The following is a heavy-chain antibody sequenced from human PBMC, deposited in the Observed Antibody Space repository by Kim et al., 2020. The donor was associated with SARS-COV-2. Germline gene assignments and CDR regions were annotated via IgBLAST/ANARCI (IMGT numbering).Heavy chain of an antibody. V-gene: IGHV3-7*03. D-gene: IGHD3-16*01. CDR3: ATWGEASGGGRTATRRFDY. Sequence: GGSLRLSCAASGFSFNRYWMGWDRQAPGMGLEWVANIKQDGSEKYYVDSVKGRFTISKDNAKNSLYLQMNSLRAEDTAVYYCATWGEASGGGRTATRRFDYWGQGTLVTVAS. J-gene: IGHJ4*02. CDR2: IKQDGSEK. CDR1: GFSFNRYW.